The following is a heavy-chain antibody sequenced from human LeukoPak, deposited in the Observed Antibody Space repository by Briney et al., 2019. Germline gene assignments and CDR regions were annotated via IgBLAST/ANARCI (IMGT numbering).Heavy chain of an antibody. Sequence: SETLSLTCTVSGGSISSYYWSWIRQPPGKGLEWIGYISYSGSTNYNPSLKSRVTISVDTSKNQFSLKLSSVTAADTAVYYCARLHLVSSGWYPMADSWGQGTLVTVSS. CDR2: ISYSGST. D-gene: IGHD6-19*01. CDR1: GGSISSYY. V-gene: IGHV4-59*12. J-gene: IGHJ4*02. CDR3: ARLHLVSSGWYPMADS.